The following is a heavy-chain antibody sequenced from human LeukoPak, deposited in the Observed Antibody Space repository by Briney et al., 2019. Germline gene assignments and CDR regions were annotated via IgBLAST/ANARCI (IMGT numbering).Heavy chain of an antibody. J-gene: IGHJ6*02. Sequence: SETLSLTCTVSGYSISSGYYWGWIRQPPGKGLEWIGSIFHSGSTNYNPSLKSRVTISVDTSKNQFSVKLSSVTAADTAVYYCARRYGDYGYYYYYYGMDVWGQGTTVTVSS. CDR2: IFHSGST. CDR3: ARRYGDYGYYYYYYGMDV. CDR1: GYSISSGYY. D-gene: IGHD4-17*01. V-gene: IGHV4-38-2*02.